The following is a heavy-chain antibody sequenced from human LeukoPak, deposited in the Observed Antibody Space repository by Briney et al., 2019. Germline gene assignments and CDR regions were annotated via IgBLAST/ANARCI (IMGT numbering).Heavy chain of an antibody. CDR1: GVPRRSGVYF. Sequence: LSETLYLICAVFGVPRRSGVYFWGWIRQPPGKGLGWIGHIHYSGNTYYNPSLKSRVSISVDTSKNQFSLKLSSVTAADTAVYYCARENNDYGGKKAFDYWGQGTLVTVSS. CDR2: IHYSGNT. D-gene: IGHD4-23*01. CDR3: ARENNDYGGKKAFDY. J-gene: IGHJ4*02. V-gene: IGHV4-30-4*01.